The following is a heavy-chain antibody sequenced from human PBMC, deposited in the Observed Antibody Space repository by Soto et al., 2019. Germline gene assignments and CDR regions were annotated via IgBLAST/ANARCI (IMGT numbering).Heavy chain of an antibody. D-gene: IGHD4-17*01. CDR2: IKSKTDGGTT. CDR3: TTFFFLMIRRPPRSTLFPYTTLFDL. Sequence: KGLEWVGRIKSKTDGGTTDYAAPVKGRFTISREDSKNTRYLQMNSLKTEDTAVYYCTTFFFLMIRRPPRSTLFPYTTLFDL. J-gene: IGHJ2*01. V-gene: IGHV3-15*07.